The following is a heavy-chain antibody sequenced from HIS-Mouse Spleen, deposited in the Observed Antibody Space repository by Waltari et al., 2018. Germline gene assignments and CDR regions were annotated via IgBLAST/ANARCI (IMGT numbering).Heavy chain of an antibody. CDR1: GSTFSTYW. CDR3: ARERRGPGWFDP. Sequence: EVQLVESGGGLVQPGGSLRLSCAASGSTFSTYWMSWVRQAQGKGLEWVANIKQDGSEKYYVDSVKGRFTISRDNAKNSLYLQMNSLRAEDTAVYYCARERRGPGWFDPWGQGTLVTVSS. CDR2: IKQDGSEK. V-gene: IGHV3-7*01. J-gene: IGHJ5*02. D-gene: IGHD5-12*01.